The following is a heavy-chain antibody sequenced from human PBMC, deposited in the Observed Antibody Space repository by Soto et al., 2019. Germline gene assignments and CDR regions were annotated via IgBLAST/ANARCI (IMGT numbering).Heavy chain of an antibody. V-gene: IGHV4-31*03. J-gene: IGHJ4*02. CDR1: GGSISSGTSY. Sequence: SETLSLTCSVSGGSISSGTSYWSWIRQLPGEGLEWIGYIYHSGSFYYTPSLRSRVIILADTSKSQFTLTLSSVTATDTAVYYCARGIDGYRFVWGQGTLVTVSS. D-gene: IGHD5-18*01. CDR2: IYHSGSF. CDR3: ARGIDGYRFV.